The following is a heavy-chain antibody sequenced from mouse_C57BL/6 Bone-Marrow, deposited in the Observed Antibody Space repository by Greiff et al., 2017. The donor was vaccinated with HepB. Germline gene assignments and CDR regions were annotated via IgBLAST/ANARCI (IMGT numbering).Heavy chain of an antibody. Sequence: EVQGVESGGGLVQPGGSLKLSCAASGFTFSDYYMYWVRQTPEKRLEWVAYISNGGGSTYYPDTVKGRFTISRDNAKNTLYLQMSRLKSEDTAMYYCARGSSFAYWGQGTLVTVSA. V-gene: IGHV5-12*01. J-gene: IGHJ3*01. CDR3: ARGSSFAY. CDR2: ISNGGGST. CDR1: GFTFSDYY.